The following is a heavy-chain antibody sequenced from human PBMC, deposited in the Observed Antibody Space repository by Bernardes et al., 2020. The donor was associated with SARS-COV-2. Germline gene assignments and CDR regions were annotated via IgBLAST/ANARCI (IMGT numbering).Heavy chain of an antibody. CDR3: ARHIAVAGTQTFDY. J-gene: IGHJ4*02. CDR1: GGSISSSSYY. CDR2: IYYSGST. Sequence: SETLSLTCTVSGGSISSSSYYWGWIRQPPGKGLEWIGSIYYSGSTYYNPSLKSRVTISVDTSKNQFSLKLSSVTAADTAVYYCARHIAVAGTQTFDYWGQGTLITLSS. D-gene: IGHD6-19*01. V-gene: IGHV4-39*01.